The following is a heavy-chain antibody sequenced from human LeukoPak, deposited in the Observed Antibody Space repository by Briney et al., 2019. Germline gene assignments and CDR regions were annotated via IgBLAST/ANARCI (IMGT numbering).Heavy chain of an antibody. CDR3: ARGASYYYDSSGSDY. CDR1: GGSISSYY. CDR2: INHSGST. V-gene: IGHV4-34*01. J-gene: IGHJ4*02. D-gene: IGHD3-22*01. Sequence: SETLSLTCTVSGGSISSYYWSWIRQPPGKGLEWIGEINHSGSTNYNPSLKSRVTISVDTSKNQFSLKLSSVTAADTAVYYCARGASYYYDSSGSDYWGQGTLVTVSS.